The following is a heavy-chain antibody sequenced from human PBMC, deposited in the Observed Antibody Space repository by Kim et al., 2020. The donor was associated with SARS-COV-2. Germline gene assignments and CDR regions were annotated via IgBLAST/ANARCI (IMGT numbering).Heavy chain of an antibody. J-gene: IGHJ6*02. CDR2: T. CDR3: ARGQYSSRSDV. V-gene: IGHV1-18*01. Sequence: TDYAQKLQGRVTMTTDTPTNTAYMELRSLRSDDTAVYYCARGQYSSRSDVWGQGTTVTVSS. D-gene: IGHD6-13*01.